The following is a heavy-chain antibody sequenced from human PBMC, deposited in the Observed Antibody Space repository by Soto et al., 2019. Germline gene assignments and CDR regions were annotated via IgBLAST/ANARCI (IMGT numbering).Heavy chain of an antibody. CDR1: GGTFSSYT. Sequence: QVQLVQSGAEVKKPGSSVKVSCKASGGTFSSYTISWVRQAPGQGLEWMGRIIPILGIANYAQKFQGRVTITADKSTSTADMELSSLRSEDTAVYYCARATAYGGGFDYWGQGTLVTVSS. D-gene: IGHD4-17*01. J-gene: IGHJ4*02. V-gene: IGHV1-69*02. CDR3: ARATAYGGGFDY. CDR2: IIPILGIA.